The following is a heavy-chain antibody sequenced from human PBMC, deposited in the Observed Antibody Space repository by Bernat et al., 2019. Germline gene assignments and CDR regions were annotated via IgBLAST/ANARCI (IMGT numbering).Heavy chain of an antibody. Sequence: QVQLRESGPGLVKPSETLSLTCTVSGGFISSHYWSWIRQAPGKGLEFIGHISYTGNTNYNPSLSSRVIISLDMSKNPFSPRLNSVTAADTAIYYCASAPNPNYFDFWGQGTLVPVSS. CDR1: GGFISSHY. V-gene: IGHV4-59*11. J-gene: IGHJ4*02. CDR2: ISYTGNT. CDR3: ASAPNPNYFDF. D-gene: IGHD1-14*01.